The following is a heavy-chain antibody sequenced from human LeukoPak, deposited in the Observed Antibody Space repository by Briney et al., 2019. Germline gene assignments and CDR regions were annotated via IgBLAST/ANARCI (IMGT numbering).Heavy chain of an antibody. D-gene: IGHD6-19*01. J-gene: IGHJ1*01. CDR1: GFTFSSYS. Sequence: TGGSLRLSCAASGFTFSSYSMNWVRQAPGKGLEWVSSISSSSSYIYYADSVKGRFTISRDNAKNSLYLQMNSLRAEDTAVYYCARVAGTASHFQHWGQGTLVTVSS. V-gene: IGHV3-21*01. CDR2: ISSSSSYI. CDR3: ARVAGTASHFQH.